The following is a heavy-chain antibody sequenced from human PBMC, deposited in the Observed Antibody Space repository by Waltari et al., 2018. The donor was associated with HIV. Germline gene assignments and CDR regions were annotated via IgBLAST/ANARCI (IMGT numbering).Heavy chain of an antibody. CDR2: IHSSGST. CDR3: ARIHTAVTYLLDS. D-gene: IGHD2-2*02. J-gene: IGHJ4*02. V-gene: IGHV4-39*01. CDR1: GGSLIGSFYH. Sequence: QLQLQESGPRLVKPSETLSLTCAVSGGSLIGSFYHWGWFRQPPGKGLEWIGGIHSSGSTYYNPSLTSRLTISIDTSKNHFSLRLTSVTAADTSVYYCARIHTAVTYLLDSWGQGTLVTVSS.